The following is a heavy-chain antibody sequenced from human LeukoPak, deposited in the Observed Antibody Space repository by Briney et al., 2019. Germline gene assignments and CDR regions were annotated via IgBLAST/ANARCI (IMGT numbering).Heavy chain of an antibody. J-gene: IGHJ6*02. V-gene: IGHV4-59*01. CDR2: TYYSGST. CDR1: GGSTSSYY. Sequence: SETLSLTCTVSGGSTSSYYWSWIRQPPGKGLEWIGYTYYSGSTNYNPSLKSRVTISVDTSKNQFSLKLSSVTAADTAVYYCARWLDVWDQGTTVTVSS. CDR3: ARWLDV.